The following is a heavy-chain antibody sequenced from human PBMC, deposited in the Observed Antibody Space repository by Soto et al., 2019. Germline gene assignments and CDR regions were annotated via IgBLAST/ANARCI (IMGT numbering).Heavy chain of an antibody. D-gene: IGHD2-15*01. CDR1: GYTFTSYG. CDR3: ARDRLDIVVVVAVDYYYYGMDV. Sequence: GASVKVSCKASGYTFTSYGISWVRQAPGQGLEWMGWISAYNGNTNYAQKLQGRVTMTTDTSTSTAYMELRSLRSDDTAVYYCARDRLDIVVVVAVDYYYYGMDVWGQGTTVTVSS. J-gene: IGHJ6*02. V-gene: IGHV1-18*01. CDR2: ISAYNGNT.